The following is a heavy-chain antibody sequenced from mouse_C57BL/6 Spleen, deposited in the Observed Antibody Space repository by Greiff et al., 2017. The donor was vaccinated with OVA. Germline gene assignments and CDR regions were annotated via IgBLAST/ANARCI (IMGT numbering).Heavy chain of an antibody. Sequence: EVQLQESGGGLVQPGGSLSLSCAASGFTFTDYYMSWVRQPPGKALEWLGFIRNKANGYTTEYSASVKGRFTISRDNSQSILYLQMNALRAEDSATYYGARYNDYGEGAMDYWGQGTSVTVSS. CDR2: IRNKANGYTT. CDR3: ARYNDYGEGAMDY. D-gene: IGHD2-4*01. CDR1: GFTFTDYY. V-gene: IGHV7-3*01. J-gene: IGHJ4*01.